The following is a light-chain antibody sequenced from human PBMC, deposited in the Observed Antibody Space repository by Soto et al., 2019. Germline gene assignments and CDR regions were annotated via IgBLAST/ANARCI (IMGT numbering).Light chain of an antibody. Sequence: EIVLTQSPATLSLSPGERATLSCRASQSVSSYLAWYQKKTGQDPRLLIYDASNRATGIPARFSGSGSGTDFNLTISRLETEEFAVYYCQQRSNWQITFGQGTRLEIK. CDR2: DAS. V-gene: IGKV3-11*01. CDR3: QQRSNWQIT. J-gene: IGKJ5*01. CDR1: QSVSSY.